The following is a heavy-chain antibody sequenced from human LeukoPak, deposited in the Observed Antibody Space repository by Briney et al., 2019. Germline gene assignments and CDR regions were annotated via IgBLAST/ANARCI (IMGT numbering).Heavy chain of an antibody. CDR2: ISSSSSYI. CDR1: GFTFSSYA. Sequence: GGSLRLSCAASGFTFSSYAMSWVRQAPGKGLEWVSSISSSSSYIYYADSVKGRFTISRDNAKNSLYLQMNSLRAEDTAVYYCARLGYSYGGAYVGYWGQGTLVTVSS. J-gene: IGHJ4*02. CDR3: ARLGYSYGGAYVGY. D-gene: IGHD5-18*01. V-gene: IGHV3-21*01.